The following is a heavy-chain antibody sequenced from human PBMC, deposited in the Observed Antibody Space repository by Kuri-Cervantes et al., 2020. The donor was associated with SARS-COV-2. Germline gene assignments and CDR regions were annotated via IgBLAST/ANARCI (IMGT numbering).Heavy chain of an antibody. CDR1: GYTFSDYY. Sequence: ASVKVSCKASGYTFSDYYIHWVRQAPGQGLEWMGWVNPISGGTKFAQKFQGRVTMTRDTSITTAYMELSGLRSDDTAVYYCARDDTTSIAARFDYWGQGTLVTVSS. CDR2: VNPISGGT. J-gene: IGHJ4*02. D-gene: IGHD6-6*01. CDR3: ARDDTTSIAARFDY. V-gene: IGHV1-2*02.